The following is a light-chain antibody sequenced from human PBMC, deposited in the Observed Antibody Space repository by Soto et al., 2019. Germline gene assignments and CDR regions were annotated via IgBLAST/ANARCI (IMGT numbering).Light chain of an antibody. CDR1: SNNVGSYNL. J-gene: IGLJ2*01. V-gene: IGLV2-23*02. CDR3: CSYAGSNTFV. Sequence: QSALTQPASVSGSPGQSITISCTGTSNNVGSYNLVSWYQQHPGKAPKLMIYEDSKRPSGVSNRFSGSKSDNTASLTISGLQAEDEADYYCCSYAGSNTFVFGGGTKLTVL. CDR2: EDS.